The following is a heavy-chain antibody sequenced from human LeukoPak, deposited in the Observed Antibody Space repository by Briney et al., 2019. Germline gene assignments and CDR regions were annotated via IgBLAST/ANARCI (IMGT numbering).Heavy chain of an antibody. Sequence: SETLSLTCTVSGYSISSGYYWGWIRQPPGKGLEWTGSIDHSGSTYYNPALKRRITISVDTSKNQFSLKLISVTAADTAVYYCARDSALAQAVMFDYWGQGTLVTVSS. CDR3: ARDSALAQAVMFDY. V-gene: IGHV4-38-2*02. J-gene: IGHJ4*02. D-gene: IGHD6-19*01. CDR1: GYSISSGYY. CDR2: IDHSGST.